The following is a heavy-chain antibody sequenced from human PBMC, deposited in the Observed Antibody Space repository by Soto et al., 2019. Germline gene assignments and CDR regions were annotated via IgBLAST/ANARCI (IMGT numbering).Heavy chain of an antibody. V-gene: IGHV4-59*01. CDR3: ARDPARPRGLYNXFDP. D-gene: IGHD6-6*01. CDR1: GGSISSYY. J-gene: IGHJ5*02. CDR2: IYYSGST. Sequence: SETLSLTCTVSGGSISSYYWSWIRQPPGKGLEWIGYIYYSGSTNYNPSLKNRVTISVDTSKNQFSLKLSSVTAADTAVYYCARDPARPRGLYNXFDPWAQRTLVTVSS.